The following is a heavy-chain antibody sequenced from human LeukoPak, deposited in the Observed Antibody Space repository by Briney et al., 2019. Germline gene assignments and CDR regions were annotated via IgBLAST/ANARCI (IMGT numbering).Heavy chain of an antibody. CDR3: AKRDSSGYYYFDY. CDR2: ITGSGDST. D-gene: IGHD3-22*01. J-gene: IGHJ4*02. V-gene: IGHV3-23*01. Sequence: GGSLRLSCAASGFTFRNYAMSWVRQAPGKGLEWVSGITGSGDSTYYADSVKGRFATSSDNSKNTVYLQMNSLRAEDTAVYYCAKRDSSGYYYFDYWGQGALVTVSS. CDR1: GFTFRNYA.